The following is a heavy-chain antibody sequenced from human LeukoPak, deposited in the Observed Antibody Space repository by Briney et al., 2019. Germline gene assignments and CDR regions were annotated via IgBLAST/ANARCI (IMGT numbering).Heavy chain of an antibody. CDR3: ARVSGERTYSSSSFWYFDL. V-gene: IGHV4-39*07. J-gene: IGHJ2*01. Sequence: SETLSLTCTVSGGSISSSSYYWGWIRQPPGKGLEWIGSIYYSGSTYYNPSLKSRVTISVDTSKNQFSLKLSSVTAADTAVYYCARVSGERTYSSSSFWYFDLWGRGTLVTVSS. CDR1: GGSISSSSYY. CDR2: IYYSGST. D-gene: IGHD6-6*01.